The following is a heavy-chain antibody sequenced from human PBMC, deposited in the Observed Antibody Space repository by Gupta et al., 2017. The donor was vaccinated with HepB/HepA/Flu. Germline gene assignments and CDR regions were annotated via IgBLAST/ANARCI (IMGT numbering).Heavy chain of an antibody. J-gene: IGHJ4*02. V-gene: IGHV3-48*03. CDR1: GFTFSSYE. Sequence: EVQLVESGGGLVQPGGSLRLSCAASGFTFSSYEMNLVRLAPGKGLEWVSYISSSGSTIYYADSVKGRFTISRDNAKNSLYLQMNSLRAEDTAVYYCARVSGYSYAVEYYFDYWGQGTLVTVSS. CDR3: ARVSGYSYAVEYYFDY. D-gene: IGHD5-18*01. CDR2: ISSSGSTI.